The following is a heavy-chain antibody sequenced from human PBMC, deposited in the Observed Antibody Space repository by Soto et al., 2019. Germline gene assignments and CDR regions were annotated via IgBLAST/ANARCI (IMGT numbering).Heavy chain of an antibody. CDR1: GFTFSSYD. CDR3: ARVSQGDYRASDI. CDR2: IGTAGDT. J-gene: IGHJ3*02. D-gene: IGHD4-4*01. Sequence: GGSLRLSCAASGFTFSSYDMHWVRQATGKGLEWVSAIGTAGDTYYPGSVKGRFTISRENAKNSLYLQMNSLRAGDTAVYYCARVSQGDYRASDISGPAPMVTLS. V-gene: IGHV3-13*01.